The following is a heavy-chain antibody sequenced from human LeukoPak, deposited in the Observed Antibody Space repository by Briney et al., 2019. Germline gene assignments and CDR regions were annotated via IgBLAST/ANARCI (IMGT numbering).Heavy chain of an antibody. CDR1: GGSISSSFHY. J-gene: IGHJ5*02. CDR2: IYYSGST. Sequence: SETLSLTCTVSGGSISSSFHYWGWIRQPPGKGLEWIGSIYYSGSTNYNPSLKSRVTISVDTSKNQFSLKLSSVTTADTAVYHCARHEDKASRTSPGRVDPWGQGTLVTVSP. CDR3: ARHEDKASRTSPGRVDP. D-gene: IGHD2-2*01. V-gene: IGHV4-39*01.